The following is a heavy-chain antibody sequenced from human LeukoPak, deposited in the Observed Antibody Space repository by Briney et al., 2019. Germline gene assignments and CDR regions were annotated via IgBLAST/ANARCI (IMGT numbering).Heavy chain of an antibody. CDR2: IRSKANSYAT. CDR3: TRARSSGYYYEDAFDI. CDR1: GFTFSGSA. D-gene: IGHD3-22*01. V-gene: IGHV3-73*01. J-gene: IGHJ3*02. Sequence: PGGSLRLSCAASGFTFSGSAMHWVRQASGKGLEWVGRIRSKANSYATAYAASVKGRFTISRDDSKNTAYLQMNSLKTKDTAVYYCTRARSSGYYYEDAFDIWGQGTMVTVSS.